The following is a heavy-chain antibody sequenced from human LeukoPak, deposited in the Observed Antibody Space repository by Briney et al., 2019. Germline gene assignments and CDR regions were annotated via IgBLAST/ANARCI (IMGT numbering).Heavy chain of an antibody. CDR2: ISSSGSTI. Sequence: PGGSLRLSCAASGFTFSSYEMSWVREAPGKGVEWGSYISSSGSTIYYADSVKGRFTISRDNAKNSLYLQMNSLRAEDTAVYYCARATTVTPYYFDYWGQGTLVTVSS. V-gene: IGHV3-48*03. J-gene: IGHJ4*02. D-gene: IGHD4-17*01. CDR3: ARATTVTPYYFDY. CDR1: GFTFSSYE.